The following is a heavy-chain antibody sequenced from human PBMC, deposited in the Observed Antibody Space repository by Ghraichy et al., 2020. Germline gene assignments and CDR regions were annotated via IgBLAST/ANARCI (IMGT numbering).Heavy chain of an antibody. J-gene: IGHJ4*02. CDR3: ARASGWVIDY. D-gene: IGHD2-21*01. CDR1: GFTLSDYW. Sequence: ETLSLTCAASGFTLSDYWMNWVRQAPGKGLEWVAIIKQDGSEKHDVDSVKGRFTITRDNAKNSLQLQMNSLRVDDTAVYYCARASGWVIDYWGQGNLVTGSS. V-gene: IGHV3-7*04. CDR2: IKQDGSEK.